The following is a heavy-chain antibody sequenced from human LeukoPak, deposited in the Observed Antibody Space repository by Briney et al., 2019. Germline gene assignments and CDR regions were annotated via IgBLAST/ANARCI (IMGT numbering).Heavy chain of an antibody. CDR3: AKGGGFGV. CDR1: GFTFSSYA. Sequence: PGASLGLSCAASGFTFSSYAMTWVRQAPGKGLEWVSTISGSGGTTYYADSVKGRFTISRDNSNNTLYLQMNSLRAEDTAVYYCAKGGGFGVGGQGTLVTVSS. CDR2: ISGSGGTT. D-gene: IGHD3-3*01. J-gene: IGHJ4*02. V-gene: IGHV3-23*01.